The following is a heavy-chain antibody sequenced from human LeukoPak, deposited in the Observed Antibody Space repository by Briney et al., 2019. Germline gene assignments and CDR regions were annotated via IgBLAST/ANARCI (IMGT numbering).Heavy chain of an antibody. D-gene: IGHD5-18*01. CDR3: ARLSGSAAMVFDY. CDR2: IYSSGGA. J-gene: IGHJ4*02. CDR1: GGSISAYY. V-gene: IGHV4-59*08. Sequence: TSETLSLTCTVSGGSISAYYWSWIRQTPGKGLEWIGFIYSSGGADYNPSLKSRVTISVDSSKNQFSLELTSVTAADTAVYYCARLSGSAAMVFDYWGQGTLVSVSS.